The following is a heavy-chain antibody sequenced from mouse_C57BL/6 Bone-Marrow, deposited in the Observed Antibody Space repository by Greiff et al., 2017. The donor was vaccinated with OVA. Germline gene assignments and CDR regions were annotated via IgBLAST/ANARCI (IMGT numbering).Heavy chain of an antibody. Sequence: EVQRVESGGGLVQPGGSMKLSCVASGFTFSNYWMNWVRQSPEKGLEWVAQIRLKSDNYATHYAESVKGRFTISRDDSKSSVYLQMNNLRAEDTGIYYCTAGKDFDYWGQGTTLTVSS. J-gene: IGHJ2*01. CDR3: TAGKDFDY. V-gene: IGHV6-3*01. CDR1: GFTFSNYW. CDR2: IRLKSDNYAT. D-gene: IGHD1-1*01.